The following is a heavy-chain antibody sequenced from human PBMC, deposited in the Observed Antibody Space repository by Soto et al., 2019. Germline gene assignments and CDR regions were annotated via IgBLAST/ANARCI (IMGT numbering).Heavy chain of an antibody. CDR2: LSYTGST. CDR3: ARELEGGVFDI. CDR1: GGPVRDAFSY. J-gene: IGHJ3*02. D-gene: IGHD2-8*02. V-gene: IGHV4-30-4*01. Sequence: SETLSLTCTVSGGPVRDAFSYWTWIRQPPGKGPEWMGYLSYTGSTYYNPSLRNRATTSVDESSNRLSLRLSSVTAADTAVYYCARELEGGVFDIWGRGTLVTVSS.